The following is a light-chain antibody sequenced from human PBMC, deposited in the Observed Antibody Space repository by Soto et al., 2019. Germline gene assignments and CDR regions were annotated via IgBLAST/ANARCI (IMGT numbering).Light chain of an antibody. V-gene: IGKV3-20*01. CDR1: QSVSSSY. Sequence: ESVLTQSPGTLSLSTGERATLSCRASQSVSSSYLAWYQQKPGQAPRLLIYGASSRATGIPDRFSGSGSGTDFTLTINRLEPEDFAVYYCQHYGISRTFGQGTKVAIK. J-gene: IGKJ1*01. CDR3: QHYGISRT. CDR2: GAS.